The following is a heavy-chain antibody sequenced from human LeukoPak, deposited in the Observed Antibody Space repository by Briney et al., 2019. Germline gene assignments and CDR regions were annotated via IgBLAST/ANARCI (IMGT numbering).Heavy chain of an antibody. CDR1: GFTFSNYW. CDR3: ARARGYYGSGTFDY. V-gene: IGHV3-7*01. CDR2: IKQDGSEK. J-gene: IGHJ4*02. Sequence: TGGSLRLSCAASGFTFSNYWMSWVRQAPGKGLEWVANIKQDGSEKYYVDSVKGRFTISRDNAKNSLYLQMNSLRAEDTAVYYCARARGYYGSGTFDYWGQGTLVTVSS. D-gene: IGHD3-10*01.